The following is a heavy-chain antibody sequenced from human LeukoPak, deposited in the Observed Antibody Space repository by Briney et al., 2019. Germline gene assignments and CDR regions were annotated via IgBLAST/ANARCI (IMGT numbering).Heavy chain of an antibody. Sequence: PGGSLRLSCAASGFTFSSYAMSWVRQAPGKGLEWVSATSGSGGSTYYADSVKGRFTISRDNSKNTLYLQMNSLRAEDTAVYYCAKDRPTYTYYDFWSGYLDYWGQGTLVTVSS. CDR3: AKDRPTYTYYDFWSGYLDY. CDR1: GFTFSSYA. CDR2: TSGSGGST. D-gene: IGHD3-3*01. V-gene: IGHV3-23*01. J-gene: IGHJ4*02.